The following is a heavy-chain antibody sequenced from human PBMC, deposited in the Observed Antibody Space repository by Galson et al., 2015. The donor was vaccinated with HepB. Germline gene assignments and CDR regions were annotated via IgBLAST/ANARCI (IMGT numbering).Heavy chain of an antibody. Sequence: SVKVSCKASGYTVTGYYMHWVRQAPGQGLEWMGWINPNSGGTNYAQKFQGRVTMTRDTSISTAYMELSRLRSDDTAVYYCAIITKTGDLFDYWGQGTLVTVSS. CDR2: INPNSGGT. CDR1: GYTVTGYY. J-gene: IGHJ4*02. D-gene: IGHD7-27*01. V-gene: IGHV1-2*02. CDR3: AIITKTGDLFDY.